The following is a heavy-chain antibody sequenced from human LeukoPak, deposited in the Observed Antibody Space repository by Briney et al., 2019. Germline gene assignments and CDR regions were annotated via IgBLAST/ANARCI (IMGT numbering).Heavy chain of an antibody. J-gene: IGHJ5*02. V-gene: IGHV4-59*01. CDR3: ARAPSYSSGWRGYNWFDP. Sequence: SETLSLTCTVSGGSISSYYWSWIRQPPGKGLEWIGYIYYSGSTNYNPSLKSRVTISVDTSKNQFSLKLSSVTAADTAVYYCARAPSYSSGWRGYNWFDPWGQGTLVTVSS. CDR1: GGSISSYY. D-gene: IGHD6-19*01. CDR2: IYYSGST.